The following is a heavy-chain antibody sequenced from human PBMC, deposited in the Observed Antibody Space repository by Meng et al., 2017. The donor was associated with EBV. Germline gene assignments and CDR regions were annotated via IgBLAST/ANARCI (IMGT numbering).Heavy chain of an antibody. CDR3: ARAEIAAAGRLDY. CDR1: GGTFSSYA. CDR2: IIPIFGTA. V-gene: IGHV1-69*06. D-gene: IGHD6-13*01. Sequence: QVQVVQFGAEWKKPGSSVKVSCQASGGTFSSYAISWVRQAPGQGHEWMGGIIPIFGTANYAQKFQGRVTITADKSTSTAYMELSSLRSEDTAVYYCARAEIAAAGRLDYWGQGTLVTVSS. J-gene: IGHJ4*02.